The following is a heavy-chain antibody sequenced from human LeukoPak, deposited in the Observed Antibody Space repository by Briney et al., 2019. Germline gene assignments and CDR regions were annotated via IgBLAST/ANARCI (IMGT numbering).Heavy chain of an antibody. Sequence: SVKVSCKASGGTFSSYAISWVRQAPGQGLEWMGGIIPIFGTANYAQKFQGRVTITADESTSTAYMELSSLRSEDTAVYYCARALSPDIAVAETGYYFDYWGQGILVTVSS. J-gene: IGHJ4*02. CDR2: IIPIFGTA. D-gene: IGHD6-19*01. CDR3: ARALSPDIAVAETGYYFDY. V-gene: IGHV1-69*13. CDR1: GGTFSSYA.